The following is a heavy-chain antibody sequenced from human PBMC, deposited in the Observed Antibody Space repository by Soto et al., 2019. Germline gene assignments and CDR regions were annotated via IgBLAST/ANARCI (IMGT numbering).Heavy chain of an antibody. J-gene: IGHJ4*02. D-gene: IGHD4-17*01. Sequence: QVQLQESGPGLVKPSETLSLTCTVSSYSVSTTTYFWAWIRQPPGKGLEWIGSIYYGGTTYYNSSLKSRVTISVDTSKNQFSLKLSSVTAADTALYYCAKDHLMTTVTTVGYWGQGALVTVSS. CDR2: IYYGGTT. CDR3: AKDHLMTTVTTVGY. V-gene: IGHV4-39*02. CDR1: SYSVSTTTYF.